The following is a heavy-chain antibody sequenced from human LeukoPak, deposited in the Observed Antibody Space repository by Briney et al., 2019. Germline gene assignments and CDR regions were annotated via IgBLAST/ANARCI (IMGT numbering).Heavy chain of an antibody. V-gene: IGHV4-61*02. CDR1: GGSISSGSYY. CDR3: ARGGGSYANFDY. J-gene: IGHJ4*02. CDR2: IYTSGST. D-gene: IGHD1-26*01. Sequence: PSQTLSLTCTVSGGSISSGSYYWSWIRQPAGKGLEWIGRIYTSGSTNYNPYLKSRVTISVDTSKNQFSLKLSSVTAADTAVYYCARGGGSYANFDYWGQGTLVTVSS.